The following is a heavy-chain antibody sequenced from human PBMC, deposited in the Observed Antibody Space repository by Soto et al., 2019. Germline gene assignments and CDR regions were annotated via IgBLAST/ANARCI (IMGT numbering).Heavy chain of an antibody. D-gene: IGHD2-15*01. CDR2: IYPGDSDT. CDR3: ARRGRYCSGGSCFHYYYYGMDV. Sequence: GESLKISCKGSGYSFTSYWIGWVRQMPGKGLEWMGIIYPGDSDTRYSPSFQGQVTISADKSISTAYLQWSSLKASDTAMYYCARRGRYCSGGSCFHYYYYGMDVWGQGTTVTVSS. J-gene: IGHJ6*02. CDR1: GYSFTSYW. V-gene: IGHV5-51*01.